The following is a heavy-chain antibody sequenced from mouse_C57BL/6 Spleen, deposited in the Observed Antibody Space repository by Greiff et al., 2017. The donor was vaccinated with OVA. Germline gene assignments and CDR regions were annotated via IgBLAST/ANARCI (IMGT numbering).Heavy chain of an antibody. CDR2: IHPNSGST. V-gene: IGHV1-64*01. J-gene: IGHJ4*01. CDR1: GYTFTSYW. CDR3: ARDYSNYGAMDY. Sequence: QVQLQQPGAELVKPGASVKLSCKASGYTFTSYWMHWVKQRPGQGLEWIGMIHPNSGSTNYNEKFKSKATLTVDKSSSTAYMQLSSLTSEDSAVYYCARDYSNYGAMDYWGQGTSVTVSS. D-gene: IGHD2-5*01.